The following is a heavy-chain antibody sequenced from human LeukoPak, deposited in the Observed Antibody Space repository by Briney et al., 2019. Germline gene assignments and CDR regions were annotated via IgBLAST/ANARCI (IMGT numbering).Heavy chain of an antibody. J-gene: IGHJ4*02. Sequence: ASVKVSCKASGYTSTSYDINWVRQATGQGLEWMGWMNPNSGNTGYAQKFQGRVTMTRNTSISTAYMELSSLRSEDTAVYYCARVIMDPANGDFEVQDYWGQGTLVTVSS. V-gene: IGHV1-8*01. CDR1: GYTSTSYD. D-gene: IGHD4-17*01. CDR2: MNPNSGNT. CDR3: ARVIMDPANGDFEVQDY.